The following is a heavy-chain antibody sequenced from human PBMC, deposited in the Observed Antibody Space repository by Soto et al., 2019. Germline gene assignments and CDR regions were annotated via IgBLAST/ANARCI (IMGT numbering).Heavy chain of an antibody. V-gene: IGHV4-4*02. CDR2: IYHTGTT. J-gene: IGHJ5*02. D-gene: IGHD2-15*01. Sequence: QLRESGPGLVKHSGTLSLTCFVSGASISSTYWLSWVRQTPGKRLEWIGQIYHTGTTSYNPSLKNRVTISLDKSNNQFSLRLTSMTAADTAVYYCATLPPRIVVVMTDLPTWGQGTLVTVSS. CDR3: ATLPPRIVVVMTDLPT. CDR1: GASISSTYW.